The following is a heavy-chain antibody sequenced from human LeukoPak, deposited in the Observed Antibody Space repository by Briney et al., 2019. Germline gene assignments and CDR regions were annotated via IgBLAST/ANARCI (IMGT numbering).Heavy chain of an antibody. Sequence: SETLSLTCAVYGGSFSGYYWSWIRQPPGKGLEWIGEINHSGSTNYNPSLKSRVTISVDTSKNQFSLKLSSVTAADTAVYYCARGPRYCSGGSCYQYYCYYMDVWGKGTTVTVSS. V-gene: IGHV4-34*01. J-gene: IGHJ6*03. CDR1: GGSFSGYY. CDR2: INHSGST. CDR3: ARGPRYCSGGSCYQYYCYYMDV. D-gene: IGHD2-15*01.